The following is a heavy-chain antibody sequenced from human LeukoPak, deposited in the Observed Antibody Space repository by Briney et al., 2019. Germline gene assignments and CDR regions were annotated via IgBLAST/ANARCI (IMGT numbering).Heavy chain of an antibody. CDR3: AVRYSSSWSFDY. CDR1: GYTWIGYY. J-gene: IGHJ4*02. D-gene: IGHD6-13*01. Sequence: APVKVACQASGYTWIGYYILRVRQATGQGLERMVWMNPISGNTASAQKFPGRVTLPRNTSISTAYMELSSLRSEDTAVYYCAVRYSSSWSFDYWGQGTLVTVSS. V-gene: IGHV1-8*03. CDR2: MNPISGNT.